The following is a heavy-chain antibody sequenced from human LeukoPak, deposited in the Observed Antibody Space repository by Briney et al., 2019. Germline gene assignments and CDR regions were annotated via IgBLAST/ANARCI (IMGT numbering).Heavy chain of an antibody. J-gene: IGHJ4*02. CDR2: IKQDGSEK. CDR3: PRVRMYSSSPIPNYFDS. CDR1: GFTFSSYW. V-gene: IGHV3-7*01. D-gene: IGHD6-13*01. Sequence: GWSLRLSCAASGFTFSSYWRSWVRQAPGKGLEGLANIKQDGSEKYYVDSVKGRFTISRDNAKTSLYLQMNSLRAEDTAVYYCPRVRMYSSSPIPNYFDSWGQGTLVTVSS.